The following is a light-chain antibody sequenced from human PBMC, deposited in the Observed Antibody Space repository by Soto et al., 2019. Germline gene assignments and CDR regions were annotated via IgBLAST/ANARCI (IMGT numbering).Light chain of an antibody. CDR2: DAS. CDR1: QSVNSY. J-gene: IGKJ4*02. Sequence: EIVLTQSPATLSLSPGERATLSCRASQSVNSYLAWYQQQPGQAPRLLIYDASNRATGIPARFSGSGSGTDFTLTISSLEPEDFAVYYCQHRYNWPLTFGGGTKVEIK. CDR3: QHRYNWPLT. V-gene: IGKV3-11*01.